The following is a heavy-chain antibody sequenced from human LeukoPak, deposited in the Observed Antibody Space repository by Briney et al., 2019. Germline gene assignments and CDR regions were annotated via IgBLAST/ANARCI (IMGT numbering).Heavy chain of an antibody. CDR1: GFTFSSYA. D-gene: IGHD5-18*01. CDR2: ISYDGSNK. V-gene: IGHV3-30-3*01. CDR3: ARALNEYSYGYYFDY. Sequence: GGSLRLSCAASGFTFSSYAMHWVRQAPGKGLEWVAVISYDGSNKYYADSVKGRFTISRDNSKNTLYLQMNSLRAEDTAVYYCARALNEYSYGYYFDYWGQGTLVTVSS. J-gene: IGHJ4*02.